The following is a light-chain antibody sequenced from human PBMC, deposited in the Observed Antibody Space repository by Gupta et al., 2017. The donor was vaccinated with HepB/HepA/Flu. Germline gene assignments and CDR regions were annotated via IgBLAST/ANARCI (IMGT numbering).Light chain of an antibody. CDR1: SSNIGAGYA. CDR2: DDN. CDR3: QSDDKSSSVV. Sequence: QSVLTQPPSVSGAPGQTVTISSTGSSSNIGAGYAVHWYQQLPAIAPTLLISDDNRRSSGVPDLFSGSKSGSTASLTITGPQAEDEADYYCQSDDKSSSVVFGTGTTLTVL. V-gene: IGLV1-40*01. J-gene: IGLJ2*01.